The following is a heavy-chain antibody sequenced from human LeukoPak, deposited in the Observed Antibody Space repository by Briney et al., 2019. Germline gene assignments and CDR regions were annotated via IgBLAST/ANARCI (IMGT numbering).Heavy chain of an antibody. D-gene: IGHD1-20*01. J-gene: IGHJ4*02. Sequence: GGSLRLSCSASGFSFSDYYMSWIRQAPGKGLEWISYITSSGTAIYYADSVRGRFTIPRDNVKNSLYLQMDSLRDEDTAVYYCASDIAGTSGDYWGQGTLVSVSS. CDR1: GFSFSDYY. CDR2: ITSSGTAI. CDR3: ASDIAGTSGDY. V-gene: IGHV3-11*01.